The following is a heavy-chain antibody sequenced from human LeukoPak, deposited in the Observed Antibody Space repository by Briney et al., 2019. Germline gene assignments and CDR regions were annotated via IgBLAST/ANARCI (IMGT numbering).Heavy chain of an antibody. CDR1: GYSFTNYW. J-gene: IGHJ4*02. V-gene: IGHV5-51*01. Sequence: GESLKFSGYASGYSFTNYWGARVRQMPGKGLEGMGIIYPSDSDTRYSPSFQGQVTISADKSISTAYLQWSSLKASDTAIYYCAKGQGYGDHYPIDYWGQGTLVTVSS. CDR2: IYPSDSDT. CDR3: AKGQGYGDHYPIDY. D-gene: IGHD4-17*01.